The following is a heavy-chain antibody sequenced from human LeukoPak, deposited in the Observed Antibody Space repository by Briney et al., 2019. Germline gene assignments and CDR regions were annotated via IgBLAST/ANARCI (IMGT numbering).Heavy chain of an antibody. CDR2: IRSSSET. D-gene: IGHD5-12*01. CDR3: ARDAGNSGYGCDL. Sequence: SGGSLRLSCAASGFILSQYSMNWVRQAPGKGLEWVSHIRSSSETFYADSVKGRFTISRDNARNSLYLQMNNLRGEDTAIYYCARDAGNSGYGCDLWGQGTLVTVSS. CDR1: GFILSQYS. J-gene: IGHJ5*02. V-gene: IGHV3-48*01.